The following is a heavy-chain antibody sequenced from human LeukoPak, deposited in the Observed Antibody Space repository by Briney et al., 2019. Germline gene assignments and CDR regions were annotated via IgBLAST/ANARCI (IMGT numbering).Heavy chain of an antibody. V-gene: IGHV1-46*01. CDR3: ARVQSGYYDSSGYYPIFDY. CDR1: GYTFTSYY. CDR2: INPSGGST. Sequence: GASVTVSCKASGYTFTSYYMHWVRQAPGQGLEWMGIINPSGGSTSYAQKFQGRVTMTRDTSTSTVYMELSSLRSEDTAVYYCARVQSGYYDSSGYYPIFDYWGQGTLVTVSS. D-gene: IGHD3-22*01. J-gene: IGHJ4*02.